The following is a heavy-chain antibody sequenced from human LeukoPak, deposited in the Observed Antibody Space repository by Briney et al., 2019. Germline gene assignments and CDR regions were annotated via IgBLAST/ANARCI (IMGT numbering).Heavy chain of an antibody. D-gene: IGHD1-14*01. V-gene: IGHV3-74*01. CDR2: INPGGSST. Sequence: PGGSLRLSCAASGSAFSSYWMHWVRQVPGKGLVWVSRINPGGSSTAYADSVKGRFTISSDNAKNTLYLQLNRMSAEDTAVNYCARSNQADDYWGQGTLVTVSS. J-gene: IGHJ4*02. CDR3: ARSNQADDY. CDR1: GSAFSSYW.